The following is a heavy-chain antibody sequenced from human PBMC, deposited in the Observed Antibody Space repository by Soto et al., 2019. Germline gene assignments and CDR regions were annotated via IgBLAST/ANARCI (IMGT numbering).Heavy chain of an antibody. V-gene: IGHV1-46*01. D-gene: IGHD4-17*01. CDR3: ARGGNGDNVGYWYFDL. CDR2: INHGGVST. CDR1: GYTFTTYY. Sequence: QVQLVQSGAEVKKPGASGEVSCKASGYTFTTYYIHSVRHAPGQGLEWMGVINHGGVSTKYAQKFQDRDTMTSDTSTSTVYMDLSSLRSEDTAVYFCARGGNGDNVGYWYFDLWGRGTLVTVSP. J-gene: IGHJ2*01.